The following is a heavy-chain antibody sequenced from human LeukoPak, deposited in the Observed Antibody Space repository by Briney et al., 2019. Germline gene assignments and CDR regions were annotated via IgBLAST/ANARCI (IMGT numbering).Heavy chain of an antibody. J-gene: IGHJ4*02. D-gene: IGHD6-19*01. CDR3: AKDHTSGWSPLYYFDY. Sequence: GASVKVSCKASGHTFTNYVMHWVRQAPGQRLEWMGWINAGNGNTKYSQKFQGRVSITRDTSASTVYVELSSLRSEDTAVYYCAKDHTSGWSPLYYFDYWGQGTLVTVSS. V-gene: IGHV1-3*01. CDR2: INAGNGNT. CDR1: GHTFTNYV.